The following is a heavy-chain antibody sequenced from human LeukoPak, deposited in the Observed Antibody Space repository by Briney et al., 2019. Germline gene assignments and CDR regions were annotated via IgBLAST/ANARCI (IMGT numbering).Heavy chain of an antibody. CDR3: AKDRSMVRGTYFDY. Sequence: GGSLRLSCVASGFTLSSYSMNWVRQAPGKGLEWVSSISSSSSYIYYTDSVKGRFTISRDNAKNSLYLQMNSLRAEDTAVYYCAKDRSMVRGTYFDYWGQGTLVTVSS. CDR1: GFTLSSYS. D-gene: IGHD3-10*01. CDR2: ISSSSSYI. J-gene: IGHJ4*02. V-gene: IGHV3-21*01.